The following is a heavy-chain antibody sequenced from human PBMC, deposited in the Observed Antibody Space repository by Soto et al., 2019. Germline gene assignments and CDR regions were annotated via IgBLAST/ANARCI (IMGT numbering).Heavy chain of an antibody. J-gene: IGHJ5*02. CDR2: INPSGGST. Sequence: ASVKVSCKASGYTFTSYYMHWVRQAPGQGPEWMGIINPSGGSTSYAQKFQGRVTMTRDTSTSTVYMELSSLRSEDTAVYYCARDPPLYGSGSYNWFDPWGQGTLVTVS. V-gene: IGHV1-46*01. D-gene: IGHD3-10*01. CDR3: ARDPPLYGSGSYNWFDP. CDR1: GYTFTSYY.